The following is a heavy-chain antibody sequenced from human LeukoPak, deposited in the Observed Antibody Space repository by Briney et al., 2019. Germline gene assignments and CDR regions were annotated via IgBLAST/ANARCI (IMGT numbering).Heavy chain of an antibody. CDR3: ARGQYSSSWYYFDY. D-gene: IGHD6-13*01. CDR2: IYYSGST. J-gene: IGHJ4*02. V-gene: IGHV4-39*07. Sequence: MPSETLSLTCTVSGGSISSSSYYWGWIRQPPGKGLEWIGTIYYSGSTYYNPSLKSRVTISVDTSKNQFSLKLSSVAAADTAVYYCARGQYSSSWYYFDYWGQGTLVTVSS. CDR1: GGSISSSSYY.